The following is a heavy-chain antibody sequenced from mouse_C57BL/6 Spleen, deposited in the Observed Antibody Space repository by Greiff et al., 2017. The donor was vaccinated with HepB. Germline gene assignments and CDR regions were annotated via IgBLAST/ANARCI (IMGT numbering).Heavy chain of an antibody. CDR1: GFSLTSYG. V-gene: IGHV2-4*01. D-gene: IGHD5-1*01. CDR3: AKNSDLYYYAMDY. CDR2: IWSGGST. Sequence: VKLQESGPGLVQPSQSLSITCTVSGFSLTSYGVHWVRQPPGKGLEWLGVIWSGGSTDYNAAFISRLSISKDNSKSQVFFKMNSLQADDTAIYYCAKNSDLYYYAMDYWGQGTSVTVSS. J-gene: IGHJ4*01.